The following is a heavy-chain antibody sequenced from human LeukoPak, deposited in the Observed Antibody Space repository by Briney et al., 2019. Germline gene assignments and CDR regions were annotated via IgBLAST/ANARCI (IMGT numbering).Heavy chain of an antibody. J-gene: IGHJ4*02. CDR3: ARGRVGTGGDIDY. CDR1: GFTFSTYD. Sequence: GGSLRLSCAASGFTFSTYDMHWVRQTTGKGLEWVSVISTAGDTYYPGSVKGRFTISSENAKNSLYLQMNSLKAGDTAVYFCARGRVGTGGDIDYWGQGTLVTVSS. D-gene: IGHD3-10*01. CDR2: ISTAGDT. V-gene: IGHV3-13*04.